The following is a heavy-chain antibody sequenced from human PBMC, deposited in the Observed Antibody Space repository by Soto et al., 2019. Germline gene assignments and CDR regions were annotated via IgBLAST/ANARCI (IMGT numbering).Heavy chain of an antibody. CDR1: GYTFTSYG. CDR2: ISAYNGNT. Sequence: GASVKVSCKTSGYTFTSYGISWVRQAPGQGLEWMGCISAYNGNTNYAQKLQGRVTMNTDTSTSTAYMELRSLRSEDTAVYYCARVVMTTVPASYYYGMDVWGQGTTVTVSS. V-gene: IGHV1-18*01. CDR3: ARVVMTTVPASYYYGMDV. J-gene: IGHJ6*02. D-gene: IGHD4-4*01.